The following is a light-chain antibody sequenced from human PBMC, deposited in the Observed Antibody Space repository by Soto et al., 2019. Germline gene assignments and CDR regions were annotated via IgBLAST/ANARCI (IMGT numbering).Light chain of an antibody. CDR3: AAWDDSFSGLYV. V-gene: IGLV1-44*01. CDR2: NND. Sequence: QSVLTQPPSASGTPGQRVTISCSGSSSNIGTHTVNWYQQLPGTAPKLLIFNNDQRPSGVPDRFSGFKYGTAASLAISGLQSEDEADYYCAAWDDSFSGLYVFGTATKLTVL. J-gene: IGLJ1*01. CDR1: SSNIGTHT.